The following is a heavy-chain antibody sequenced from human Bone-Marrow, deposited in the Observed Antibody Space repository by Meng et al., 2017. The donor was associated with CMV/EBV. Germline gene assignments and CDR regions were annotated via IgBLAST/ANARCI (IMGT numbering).Heavy chain of an antibody. J-gene: IGHJ4*02. D-gene: IGHD3-22*01. CDR3: ASDSSGYFLLDS. Sequence: SETLSLTCTVSGDSISSGPYYWAWIRQPPGKGLEWIGSIYHSGGTYDNPSLKSRVAIFVDTSKNQFSLNLWSVTAADTAVYYCASDSSGYFLLDSWGQGTMVTVSS. CDR1: GDSISSGPYY. V-gene: IGHV4-39*07. CDR2: IYHSGGT.